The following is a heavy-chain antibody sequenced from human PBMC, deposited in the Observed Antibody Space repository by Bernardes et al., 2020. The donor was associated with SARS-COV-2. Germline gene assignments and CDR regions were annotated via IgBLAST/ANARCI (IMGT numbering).Heavy chain of an antibody. J-gene: IGHJ6*02. CDR2: INPNSGGT. CDR1: GYPFTGYY. V-gene: IGHV1-2*02. D-gene: IGHD3-16*01. CDR3: ALPPTNYDRYGMDV. Sequence: ASVKVSCKASGYPFTGYYLHWVRQDPGQGLEWMGWINPNSGGTNYAQKFQGRVTMTRDTSISTAYMELSSLRSDDTAVYYCALPPTNYDRYGMDVWGQGTTVTVSS.